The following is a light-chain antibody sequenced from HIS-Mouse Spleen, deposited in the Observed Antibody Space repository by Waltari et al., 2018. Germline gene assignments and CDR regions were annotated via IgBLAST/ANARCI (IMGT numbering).Light chain of an antibody. J-gene: IGLJ2*01. CDR3: YSTDSSGNHRV. CDR2: EDS. Sequence: SYELTQPPSVSVSPGQTARITCSGAALPTKYAYWYQQKSRQDPLLVIYEDSKRPSGIPERFSGSSSGTMATLTISGAQVEDEADYYCYSTDSSGNHRVFGGGTKLTVL. CDR1: ALPTKY. V-gene: IGLV3-10*01.